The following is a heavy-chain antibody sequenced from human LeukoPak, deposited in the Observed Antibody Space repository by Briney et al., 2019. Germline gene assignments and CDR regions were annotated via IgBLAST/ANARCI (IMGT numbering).Heavy chain of an antibody. D-gene: IGHD6-13*01. V-gene: IGHV3-23*01. CDR1: GFTFSSYA. CDR3: AKDGIAAADAYFDY. CDR2: ISGSGGST. J-gene: IGHJ4*02. Sequence: GGSLRLSCAASGFTFSSYAMSWVRQAPGKGLEWVSAISGSGGSTYYTDSVKGRFTISRDNSKNTLYLQMNSLRAEDTAVYYCAKDGIAAADAYFDYWGQGTLVTVSP.